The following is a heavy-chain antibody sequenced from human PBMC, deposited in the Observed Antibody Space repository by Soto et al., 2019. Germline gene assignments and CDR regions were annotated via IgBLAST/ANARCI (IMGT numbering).Heavy chain of an antibody. V-gene: IGHV3-9*01. CDR2: ISWDSGSI. Sequence: HTVVDAECIYDDGPLLMERKAPKKSQERVSGISWDSGSIGYADSVKGRFANSRDNAKNSLYLQMNSLRAEDTAFYYCANTSDEIQLERPAAFDIACQGTMVTDSS. CDR3: ANTSDEIQLERPAAFDI. CDR1: ECIYDDGP. D-gene: IGHD1-1*01. J-gene: IGHJ3*02.